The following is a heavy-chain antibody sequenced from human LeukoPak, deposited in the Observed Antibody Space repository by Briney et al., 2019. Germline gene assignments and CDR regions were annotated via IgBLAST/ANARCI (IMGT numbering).Heavy chain of an antibody. Sequence: PGGSLRLSCAASGFTFSSYAISWVRQAPGKGLEWVSTIVGSGVDTYYADSVKGRFTISRDNAKNSIYLQMNSLRAEDTAVYYCAKDIVGGGDDYWGQGTLVIVSS. CDR2: IVGSGVDT. D-gene: IGHD2-21*02. CDR1: GFTFSSYA. J-gene: IGHJ4*02. V-gene: IGHV3-23*01. CDR3: AKDIVGGGDDY.